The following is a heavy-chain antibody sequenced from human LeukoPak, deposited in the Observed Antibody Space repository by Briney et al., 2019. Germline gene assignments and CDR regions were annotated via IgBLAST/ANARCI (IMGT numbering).Heavy chain of an antibody. CDR3: ARGPTMVRGRNWFDP. CDR2: INHSGST. D-gene: IGHD3-10*01. V-gene: IGHV4-39*07. J-gene: IGHJ5*02. Sequence: SETLSLTCTVSGGSISSGSYYWSWIRQPPGKGLEWIGEINHSGSTNYNPSLKSRVTISVDTSKNQFSLKLSSVTAADTAVYYCARGPTMVRGRNWFDPWGQGTLVTVSS. CDR1: GGSISSGSYY.